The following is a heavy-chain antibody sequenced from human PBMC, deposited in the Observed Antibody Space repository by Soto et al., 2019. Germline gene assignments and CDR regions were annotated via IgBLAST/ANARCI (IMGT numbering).Heavy chain of an antibody. D-gene: IGHD6-6*01. J-gene: IGHJ5*02. CDR1: GGSISSGGYY. CDR3: ARAGHSSSSEGANWFDP. Sequence: QVQLQESGPGLVKPSQTLSLTCTVSGGSISSGGYYWSWIRQHPGKGLEWIGYIYYSGSTYFNSSLKSRLTRSVDTSKNLFSLQLSSVTAAETAVYYCARAGHSSSSEGANWFDPWGQGTLVTVSS. CDR2: IYYSGST. V-gene: IGHV4-31*03.